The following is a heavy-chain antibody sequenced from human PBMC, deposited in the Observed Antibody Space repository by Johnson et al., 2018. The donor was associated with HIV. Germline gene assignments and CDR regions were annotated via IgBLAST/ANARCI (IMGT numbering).Heavy chain of an antibody. J-gene: IGHJ3*02. CDR2: ISSNGGST. D-gene: IGHD1-26*01. CDR1: GFTFDDYG. CDR3: AREGLIVGATLGAFDI. V-gene: IGHV3-64*01. Sequence: VQLVESVGGVVRPGGSLRLSCAASGFTFDDYGMSWVRQAPGKGLEYVSAISSNGGSTYYANSVKGRFTISRDNSKNTLYLQMGSLRAEDMAVYYCAREGLIVGATLGAFDIWGQGTMVTVSS.